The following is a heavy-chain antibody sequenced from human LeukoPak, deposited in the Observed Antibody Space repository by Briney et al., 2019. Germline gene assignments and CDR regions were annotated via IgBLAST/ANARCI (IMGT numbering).Heavy chain of an antibody. CDR1: GGSFSGYY. CDR3: ARHKDYYYSYMDV. Sequence: PSETLSLTCAVYGGSFSGYYWSWIRQPSGKGLEWIGTIYYSGSTYYNPSLTSRVTISVDTSKNQFSLKLSSVTAADTAVYYCARHKDYYYSYMDVWGKGTTVTISS. V-gene: IGHV4-34*01. CDR2: IYYSGST. J-gene: IGHJ6*03.